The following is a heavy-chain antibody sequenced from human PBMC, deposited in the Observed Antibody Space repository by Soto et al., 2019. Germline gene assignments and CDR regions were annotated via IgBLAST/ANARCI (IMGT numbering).Heavy chain of an antibody. CDR3: AHRPHPYGDSIYYYGMDV. Sequence: QITLKESGPTLVKPTQTLTLTCTFSGFSLSTSGVGVAWIRQPPGKALEWLALIYWDDDKRYRPSLRSRLTITKDTSKNQVVLTMTNMDPVDTATYYCAHRPHPYGDSIYYYGMDVWGQGTTVTVSS. CDR1: GFSLSTSGVG. V-gene: IGHV2-5*02. D-gene: IGHD4-17*01. J-gene: IGHJ6*02. CDR2: IYWDDDK.